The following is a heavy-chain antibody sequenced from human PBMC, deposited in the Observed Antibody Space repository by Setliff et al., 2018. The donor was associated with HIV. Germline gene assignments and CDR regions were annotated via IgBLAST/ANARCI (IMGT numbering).Heavy chain of an antibody. Sequence: GGSLRLSCAASGFSISYFWMSWVRQAPGKGLEWVANIKEDGSEQYYMDSVKGRFTISRDNAKNSLYLQMSSLRAEDTAVYYCARDVAVASFFNYWGQGTLVTVSS. V-gene: IGHV3-7*05. J-gene: IGHJ4*02. D-gene: IGHD6-19*01. CDR1: GFSISYFW. CDR2: IKEDGSEQ. CDR3: ARDVAVASFFNY.